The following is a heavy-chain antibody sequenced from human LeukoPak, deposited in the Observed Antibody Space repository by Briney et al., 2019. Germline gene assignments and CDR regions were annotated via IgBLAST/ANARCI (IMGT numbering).Heavy chain of an antibody. CDR2: INHSGST. CDR3: ARYHSSSWYPANIWFDP. V-gene: IGHV4-34*01. J-gene: IGHJ5*02. CDR1: GGSFSGYY. D-gene: IGHD6-13*01. Sequence: SETLSLTCAVYGGSFSGYYWSWIRQPPGKGLEWIGEINHSGSTNYNPSLKSRVTISVDTSKNQFSLKLSSVTAADTAVYYCARYHSSSWYPANIWFDPWGQGTLVTVSS.